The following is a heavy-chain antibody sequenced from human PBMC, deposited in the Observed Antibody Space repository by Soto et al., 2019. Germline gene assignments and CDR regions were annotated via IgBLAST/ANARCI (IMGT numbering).Heavy chain of an antibody. CDR1: GFTFDDYA. V-gene: IGHV3-43*02. CDR2: ISGDGCST. J-gene: IGHJ3*02. Sequence: GGSLRLSCAASGFTFDDYAMHWVRQAPGKGLEWVSLISGDGCSTYYADSVKGRFTISRDNSKNSLYLQMNSLRTEDTALYYCAKGRAGYCSGGSCYVDAFDIWGQGTMVTVSS. CDR3: AKGRAGYCSGGSCYVDAFDI. D-gene: IGHD2-15*01.